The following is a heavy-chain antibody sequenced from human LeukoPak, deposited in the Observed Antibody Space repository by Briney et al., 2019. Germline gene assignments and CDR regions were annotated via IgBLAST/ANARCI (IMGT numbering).Heavy chain of an antibody. CDR3: ARDHSLEYGNWFDP. V-gene: IGHV3-30*04. D-gene: IGHD3-3*01. J-gene: IGHJ5*02. Sequence: GRSLRLSCAASGFTFSSYAMHWVRQPPGKGLERVTMISYDGSTKYYTDSVKGRFTISRDNSKNTLYLQMNSLRTEDTALYYCARDHSLEYGNWFDPWGQGTLVTVSS. CDR2: ISYDGSTK. CDR1: GFTFSSYA.